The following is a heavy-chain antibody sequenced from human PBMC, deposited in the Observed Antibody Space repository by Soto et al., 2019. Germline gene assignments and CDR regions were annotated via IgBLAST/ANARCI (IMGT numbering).Heavy chain of an antibody. CDR1: GGSISSGDYY. CDR2: IYYSGST. J-gene: IGHJ3*02. D-gene: IGHD6-13*01. Sequence: SETLSLTCTVSGGSISSGDYYWSWIRQPPGKGLEWIGYIYYSGSTYYNPSLKSRVTISVDTSKNQFSLKLSSVTAADTAVYYCARMFGSSGYLGHAFDIWGQGTMVTVS. V-gene: IGHV4-30-4*01. CDR3: ARMFGSSGYLGHAFDI.